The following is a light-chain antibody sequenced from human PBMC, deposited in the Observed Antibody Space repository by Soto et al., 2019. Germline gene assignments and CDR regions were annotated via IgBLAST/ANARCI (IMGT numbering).Light chain of an antibody. Sequence: EIVVTQSPATLSLSPGERATLSCRTSQSVGSYLAWYQKKPGQAPRLLIYDASNRATGIPDRFSGSGSGRDFTLTISSLEPEDFAVYYCQQRSNWPPLTFGGGTKVEIK. CDR2: DAS. CDR1: QSVGSY. V-gene: IGKV3-11*02. J-gene: IGKJ4*01. CDR3: QQRSNWPPLT.